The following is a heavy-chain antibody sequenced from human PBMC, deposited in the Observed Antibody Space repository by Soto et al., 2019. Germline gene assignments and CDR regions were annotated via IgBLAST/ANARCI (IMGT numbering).Heavy chain of an antibody. V-gene: IGHV3-21*01. D-gene: IGHD3-16*01. CDR3: ARDLHDYVSFRFDP. J-gene: IGHJ5*02. CDR1: GFTFSNYS. Sequence: PGGCLRLSCAASGFTFSNYSMNWVRQAPRKGLEWVSSISTSSGYRYYADSVKGRFTISRDNAKKSLYLQMNSLRAEDTAVYYCARDLHDYVSFRFDPWGQGTLVTVSS. CDR2: ISTSSGYR.